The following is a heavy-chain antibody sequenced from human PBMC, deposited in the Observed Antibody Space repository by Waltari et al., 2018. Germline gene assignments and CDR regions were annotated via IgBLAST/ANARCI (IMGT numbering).Heavy chain of an antibody. D-gene: IGHD3-10*01. CDR1: GGTCSRNA. CDR2: ITPMFGAA. CDR3: AMEGKTYYSQQPYYFDY. V-gene: IGHV1-69*01. Sequence: QVQLVQSGAEVKKPGSSVKVSCKASGGTCSRNAISWVRQAPGQGLGWTGGITPMFGAADYAQNFQGRVTITADESTSTAYMELSSLRSEDTAVYYCAMEGKTYYSQQPYYFDYWGQGTLVTVSS. J-gene: IGHJ4*02.